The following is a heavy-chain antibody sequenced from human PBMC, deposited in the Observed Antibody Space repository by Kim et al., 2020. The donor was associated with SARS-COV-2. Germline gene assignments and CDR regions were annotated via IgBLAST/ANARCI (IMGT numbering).Heavy chain of an antibody. CDR3: ARDSRYYYDSKTEHDAFDI. J-gene: IGHJ3*02. D-gene: IGHD3-22*01. V-gene: IGHV4-59*01. Sequence: SRVTISVDTSKNQYSLKLSSVTSADTAVYYCARDSRYYYDSKTEHDAFDIWGQGTMVTVSS.